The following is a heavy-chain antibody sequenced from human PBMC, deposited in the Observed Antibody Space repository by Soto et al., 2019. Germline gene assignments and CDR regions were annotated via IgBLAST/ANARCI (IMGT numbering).Heavy chain of an antibody. D-gene: IGHD3-10*01. CDR1: GFTFSSYG. CDR3: ARDQMVRVYGMDV. CDR2: IWYDGSNK. J-gene: IGHJ6*02. Sequence: QVQLVESGGGVVQPGRSLRLSCAASGFTFSSYGMHWVRQAPGKGLEWVAVIWYDGSNKYYADSVKGRFTISRDNSKNTLDLQRNSLRAEDTAVYYCARDQMVRVYGMDVWGQGTTVTVSS. V-gene: IGHV3-33*01.